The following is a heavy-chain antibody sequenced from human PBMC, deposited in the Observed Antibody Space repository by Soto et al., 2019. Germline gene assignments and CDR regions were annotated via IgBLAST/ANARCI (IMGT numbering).Heavy chain of an antibody. CDR1: GYTFTSYD. CDR3: AIWEVGTSVFDC. Sequence: ASLKVSCKASGYTFTSYDINWVRQATGQGLEWMGWMNPNSGITGYAQKFQGRVTMTTNTPISTAYMELSSLRSEDTAVYYCAIWEVGTSVFDCWGQGTLVTVSS. V-gene: IGHV1-8*01. D-gene: IGHD5-12*01. J-gene: IGHJ4*02. CDR2: MNPNSGIT.